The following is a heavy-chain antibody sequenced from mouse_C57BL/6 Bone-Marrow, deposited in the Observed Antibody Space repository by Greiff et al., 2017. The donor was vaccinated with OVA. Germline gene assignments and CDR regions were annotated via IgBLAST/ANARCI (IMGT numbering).Heavy chain of an antibody. D-gene: IGHD2-4*01. Sequence: QVQLKQPGAELVKPGASVKLSCKASGYTFTSYWMQWVKQRPGQGLEWIGEIDPSDSYTNYNQKFKGKATLTVDTSSSTAYMQLSSLTSEDSAVYYCARRDYDYDDAMDYWGQGTSVTVSS. V-gene: IGHV1-50*01. CDR1: GYTFTSYW. CDR3: ARRDYDYDDAMDY. CDR2: IDPSDSYT. J-gene: IGHJ4*01.